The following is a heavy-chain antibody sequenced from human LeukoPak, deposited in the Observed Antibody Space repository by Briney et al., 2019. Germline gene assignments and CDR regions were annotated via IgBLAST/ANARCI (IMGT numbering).Heavy chain of an antibody. V-gene: IGHV4-59*01. CDR1: GASISSYY. Sequence: PSETLSLTCTVSGASISSYYWNWIRQPPGRGLEWIGYIYYSGSTNYNPSLKSRVTISIGTSKNQFSLKLSSVTAADTAVYYCARLSIGGNGWYLVDFWGQGTLVTVSS. CDR3: ARLSIGGNGWYLVDF. CDR2: IYYSGST. J-gene: IGHJ4*02. D-gene: IGHD6-19*01.